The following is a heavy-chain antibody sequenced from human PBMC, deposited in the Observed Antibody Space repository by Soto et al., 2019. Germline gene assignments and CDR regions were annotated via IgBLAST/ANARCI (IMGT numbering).Heavy chain of an antibody. V-gene: IGHV3-48*02. CDR3: AKDHSYDSSGYYRTPDY. J-gene: IGHJ4*02. Sequence: EVQLVESGGNLVQPGGSLRLSCAASGFTFSTYSMNWVRQAPGKGLEWVSYISSTSSTIFYADSVKGRFTISRDNAKNSLYLQMNSLRHEDTALYYCAKDHSYDSSGYYRTPDYWGQGTLVTVSS. CDR2: ISSTSSTI. D-gene: IGHD3-22*01. CDR1: GFTFSTYS.